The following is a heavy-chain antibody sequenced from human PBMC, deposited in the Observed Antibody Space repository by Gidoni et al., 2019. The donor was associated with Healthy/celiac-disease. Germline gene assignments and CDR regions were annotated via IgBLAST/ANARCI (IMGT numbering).Heavy chain of an antibody. CDR1: GFPFSSYA. V-gene: IGHV3-23*01. Sequence: EVQLLASGVALVQPGGSLRLSCAASGFPFSSYAMSWVRQAPGKGLEWVSAISGSGGSTYYADSVKGRFTISRDNSKNTLYLQMNSLRAEDTAVYYCAKSTDYYEYFQHWGQGTLVTVSS. J-gene: IGHJ1*01. CDR2: ISGSGGST. CDR3: AKSTDYYEYFQH. D-gene: IGHD3-22*01.